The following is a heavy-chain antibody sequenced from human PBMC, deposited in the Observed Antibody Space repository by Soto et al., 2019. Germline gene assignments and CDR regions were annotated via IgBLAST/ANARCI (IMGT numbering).Heavy chain of an antibody. Sequence: SVKVSCKASGGTFSSYAISWVRQAPGQGLEWMGGIIPIFGTANYARKFQGRVTITADESTSTAYMELSSLRSEDTAVYYCARDPGDSYGYDAFDIWGQGTMVTVSS. V-gene: IGHV1-69*13. CDR3: ARDPGDSYGYDAFDI. CDR2: IIPIFGTA. J-gene: IGHJ3*02. D-gene: IGHD5-18*01. CDR1: GGTFSSYA.